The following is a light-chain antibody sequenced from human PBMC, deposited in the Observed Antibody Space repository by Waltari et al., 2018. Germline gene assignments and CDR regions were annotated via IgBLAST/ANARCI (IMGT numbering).Light chain of an antibody. CDR1: QSVLYSSNSGNY. J-gene: IGKJ1*01. Sequence: DIVMTQSPDSLAVSLGERATINCKSSQSVLYSSNSGNYLAWFQQEPGQPPKLVLYWASTREYVVPDRFSGSGSGTDFTLNISSLQAEDVAIYYCQQYYSAPRTFGQGTKVEIK. CDR2: WAS. V-gene: IGKV4-1*01. CDR3: QQYYSAPRT.